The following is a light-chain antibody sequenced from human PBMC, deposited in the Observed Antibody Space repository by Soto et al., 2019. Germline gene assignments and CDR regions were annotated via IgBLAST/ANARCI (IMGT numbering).Light chain of an antibody. CDR2: SNN. V-gene: IGLV1-44*01. CDR1: SSTIGGNT. J-gene: IGLJ2*01. CDR3: AAWDDSLNGVI. Sequence: QSVLTQPPSASGTPGQRVTISCSGSSSTIGGNTVNWYQQLPGTAPKLLIHSNNQRPSGVPGRFSGSKSGTSASLAISGLQSEDEGDYYCAAWDDSLNGVIFGGGTKLTVL.